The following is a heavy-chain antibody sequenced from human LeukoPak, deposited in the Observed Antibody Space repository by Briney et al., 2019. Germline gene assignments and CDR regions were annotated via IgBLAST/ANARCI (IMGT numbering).Heavy chain of an antibody. CDR3: TTEHGDYGMDV. Sequence: GGSLRLSCAVSGFTVNEKYMSWVRQSPGKGLEWVAAIYRDGRTYYADSVRGRFTISRDTSKNTVFLRMNSLRVEDTAMYYCTTEHGDYGMDVWGQGTTVTVSS. V-gene: IGHV3-66*01. D-gene: IGHD4-17*01. CDR2: IYRDGRT. J-gene: IGHJ6*02. CDR1: GFTVNEKY.